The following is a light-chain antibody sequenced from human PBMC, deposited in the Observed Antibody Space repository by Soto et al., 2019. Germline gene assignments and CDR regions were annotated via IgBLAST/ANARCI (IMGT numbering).Light chain of an antibody. Sequence: DIQMTQSPSSLSASVGDRVTITCRASQSISIYLNWFQQKPGKAPKLLIYAASSLQSGVPSRFSGSGSGTDFTLTISSPQPEDFATYYCQQTYSTPWTFGQGTKVETK. V-gene: IGKV1-39*01. CDR2: AAS. CDR3: QQTYSTPWT. J-gene: IGKJ1*01. CDR1: QSISIY.